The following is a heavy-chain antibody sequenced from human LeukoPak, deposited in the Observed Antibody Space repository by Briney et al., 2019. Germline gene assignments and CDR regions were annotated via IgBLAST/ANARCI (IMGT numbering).Heavy chain of an antibody. J-gene: IGHJ4*02. Sequence: ASVKVSCKASGGTFSSYAISWVRQAPGQGLEWMGGIIPIFGTANYAQKFQGRVTITADESTSTAYMELSSLRSEDTAVYYCARSREVAALWSPFDYWGQGALVTVSS. V-gene: IGHV1-69*13. CDR2: IIPIFGTA. CDR3: ARSREVAALWSPFDY. D-gene: IGHD6-19*01. CDR1: GGTFSSYA.